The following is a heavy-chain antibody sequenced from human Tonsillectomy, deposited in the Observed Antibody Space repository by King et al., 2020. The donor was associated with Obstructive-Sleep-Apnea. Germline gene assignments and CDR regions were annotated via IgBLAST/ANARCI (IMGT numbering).Heavy chain of an antibody. J-gene: IGHJ4*02. CDR2: INSDGSST. Sequence: VQLVESGGGLVQPGGSLRLSCAASGFTFSSYWMHWVRQAPGKGLVWVSRINSDGSSTSYADSVKGRFTISRDNAKNTLYLQMNSLRAEDTAVYYCARGEYYYGSGRWYFDYWGQGTLVTVSS. CDR1: GFTFSSYW. V-gene: IGHV3-74*01. CDR3: ARGEYYYGSGRWYFDY. D-gene: IGHD3-10*01.